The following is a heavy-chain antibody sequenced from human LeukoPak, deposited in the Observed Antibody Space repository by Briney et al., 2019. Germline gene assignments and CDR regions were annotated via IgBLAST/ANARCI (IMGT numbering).Heavy chain of an antibody. CDR2: ISDSGGGT. CDR3: AKGLRFGELLTGY. Sequence: PGGSLRLSCAASGFSFSNYALSWVRQAPGEGLEWVSSISDSGGGTYYADSVKGRFTISRDNSKNTLYLQMNSLRAEDTAVYYCAKGLRFGELLTGYWGQGTLVTVSS. V-gene: IGHV3-23*01. J-gene: IGHJ4*02. CDR1: GFSFSNYA. D-gene: IGHD3-10*01.